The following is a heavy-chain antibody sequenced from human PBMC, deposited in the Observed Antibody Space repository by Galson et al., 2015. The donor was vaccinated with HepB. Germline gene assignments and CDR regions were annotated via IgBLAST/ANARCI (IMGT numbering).Heavy chain of an antibody. CDR2: TYYGSKWQN. CDR1: GASVSPPTIA. Sequence: CAISGASVSPPTIAWPWIRQSPSRGLEWLGRTYYGSKWQNDYATSVKSRIIIQPDTSKNQVSLQLRSVTPEDTAVYFCAREGSYHFETRRDGGVVGARKDYFYSGWDGGGQGSSVTVSS. V-gene: IGHV6-1*01. CDR3: AREGSYHFETRRDGGVVGARKDYFYSGWDG. J-gene: IGHJ6*02. D-gene: IGHD1-26*01.